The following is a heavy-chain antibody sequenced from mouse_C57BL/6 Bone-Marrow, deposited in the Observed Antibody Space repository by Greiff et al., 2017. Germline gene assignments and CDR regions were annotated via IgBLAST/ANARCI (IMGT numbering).Heavy chain of an antibody. CDR2: SRNKANDYTT. D-gene: IGHD3-3*01. V-gene: IGHV7-1*01. Sequence: EVQLVESGGGLVQSGRSLRLSCATSGFTFSDFYMEWVRQAPGKGLEWIAASRNKANDYTTEYSASVKGRFIVSRDTSQSILYLQMNALRAEDTAIYYCARDGGDRAWFAYWGQGTLVTVSA. CDR1: GFTFSDFY. J-gene: IGHJ3*01. CDR3: ARDGGDRAWFAY.